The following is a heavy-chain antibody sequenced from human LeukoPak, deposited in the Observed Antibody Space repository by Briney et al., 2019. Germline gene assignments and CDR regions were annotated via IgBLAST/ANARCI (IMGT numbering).Heavy chain of an antibody. CDR2: ISSSSTYI. CDR3: PKDSAPIFGVVTNYFDY. CDR1: GFIFSSYS. V-gene: IGHV3-21*04. D-gene: IGHD3-3*01. Sequence: PGGSLRLSCAASGFIFSSYSMNWVRQAPGKGLEWVSSISSSSTYIYYADSVKGRFSISRDNAKNSLYLQMNSLRAEDTAVYYCPKDSAPIFGVVTNYFDYWGQGTLVTVSS. J-gene: IGHJ4*02.